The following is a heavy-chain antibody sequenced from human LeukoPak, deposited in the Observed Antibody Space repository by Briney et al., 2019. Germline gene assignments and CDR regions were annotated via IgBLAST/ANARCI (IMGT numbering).Heavy chain of an antibody. V-gene: IGHV1-2*02. Sequence: ASVKVSCKASGYTFTGYYMHWVRQAPGQGLEWMGWINPDSGGTNYAQRFQGRVTMTRDTSISTAYMELSRLRSDDTAFYYCARAGVWDYNDSSGYHNGAFDIRGQGTMVTVSS. D-gene: IGHD3-22*01. J-gene: IGHJ3*02. CDR1: GYTFTGYY. CDR2: INPDSGGT. CDR3: ARAGVWDYNDSSGYHNGAFDI.